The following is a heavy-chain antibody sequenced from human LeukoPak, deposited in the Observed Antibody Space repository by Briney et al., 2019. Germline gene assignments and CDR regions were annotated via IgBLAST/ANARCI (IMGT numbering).Heavy chain of an antibody. CDR1: GGSIRSGGYY. D-gene: IGHD5-12*01. CDR3: ARGHSGYDVRWFDP. Sequence: SQTLSLTCTVSGGSIRSGGYYWSWIRQHPEKGLEWIGYIYSSGSTYYKAPLKSRVSISLETSKNQFSLKVSSMTAADTAVYYCARGHSGYDVRWFDPWGQGTLVTVSS. J-gene: IGHJ5*02. V-gene: IGHV4-31*03. CDR2: IYSSGST.